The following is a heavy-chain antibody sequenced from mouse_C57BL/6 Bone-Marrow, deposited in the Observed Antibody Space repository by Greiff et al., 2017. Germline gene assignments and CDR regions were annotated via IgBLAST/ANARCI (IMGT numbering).Heavy chain of an antibody. CDR3: TTLGGYYFDY. V-gene: IGHV14-4*01. CDR1: GFNIKDDY. CDR2: IDPENGDT. Sequence: VQLQQSGAELVRPGASVKLSCTASGFNIKDDYMHWVKQRPEQGLEWIGWIDPENGDTEYASKFQGKATITADTSSNTAYLQLSSLTSEDTADYYCTTLGGYYFDYWGQGTTLTVSS. J-gene: IGHJ2*01. D-gene: IGHD4-1*01.